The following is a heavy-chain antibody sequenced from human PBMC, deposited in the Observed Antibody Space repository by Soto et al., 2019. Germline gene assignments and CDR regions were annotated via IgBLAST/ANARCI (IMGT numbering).Heavy chain of an antibody. J-gene: IGHJ4*02. V-gene: IGHV4-31*03. CDR2: IYYSGST. CDR1: GGSISSGGYY. D-gene: IGHD1-20*01. Sequence: PSETLSLTCTVSGGSISSGGYYWSWIRQHPGKGLEWIGYIYYSGSTYYNPSLKSRVTISVDTSKNQFSLKLSSVTAADTAVYYCARVVINGNGYYFDYWGQGTLVTVSS. CDR3: ARVVINGNGYYFDY.